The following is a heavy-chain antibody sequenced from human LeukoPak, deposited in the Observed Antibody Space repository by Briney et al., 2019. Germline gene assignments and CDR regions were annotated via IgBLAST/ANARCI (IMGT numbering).Heavy chain of an antibody. Sequence: ASVKVSCKASGYTFTGYYMHWVRQAPGQGLEWMGWINPNSGGTNYAQKFQGRVTMTRDTSISTAYMELSRLRSDDTAVYYCARDQLRSSNFPDLWGRGTLVTVSS. J-gene: IGHJ2*01. CDR3: ARDQLRSSNFPDL. CDR2: INPNSGGT. D-gene: IGHD6-13*01. V-gene: IGHV1-2*02. CDR1: GYTFTGYY.